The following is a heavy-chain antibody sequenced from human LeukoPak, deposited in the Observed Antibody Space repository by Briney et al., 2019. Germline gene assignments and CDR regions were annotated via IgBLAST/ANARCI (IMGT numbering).Heavy chain of an antibody. CDR1: GFTFSSYS. V-gene: IGHV3-21*01. J-gene: IGHJ6*02. CDR2: ISSSSSYI. CDR3: ARVAAAGPDYYYYYYDMDV. D-gene: IGHD6-13*01. Sequence: GGSLRLSCAASGFTFSSYSMNWVRQAPGKGLEWVSSISSSSSYIYYADSVKGRFTISRDNAKNSLYLQMNSLRAEDTAVYYCARVAAAGPDYYYYYYDMDVWGQGTTVTVSS.